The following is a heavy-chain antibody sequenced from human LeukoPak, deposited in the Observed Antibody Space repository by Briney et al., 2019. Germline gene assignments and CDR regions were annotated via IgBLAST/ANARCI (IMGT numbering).Heavy chain of an antibody. CDR1: GYSISSGYY. Sequence: SETLSLTCTVSGYSISSGYYWGWIRQPPGKGLEWIGSIYHSGSTYYNPSLKSRVTISVDTSKNQFSLKLSSVTAADTAVYYCARRAMAAYYYYYMDVWGKGTTVTISS. D-gene: IGHD5-24*01. J-gene: IGHJ6*03. CDR3: ARRAMAAYYYYYMDV. V-gene: IGHV4-38-2*02. CDR2: IYHSGST.